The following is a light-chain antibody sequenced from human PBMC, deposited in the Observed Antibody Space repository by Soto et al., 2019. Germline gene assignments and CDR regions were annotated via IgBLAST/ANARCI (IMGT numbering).Light chain of an antibody. Sequence: QSALTQPASVSGSPGQSITISCSGTSSDVGNYNYVSWYQQHQGKGPKLIIYHVSYRPSGVSNRFSGSKSGNTASLTISGLQAEDEADYYCTSYTTSSTYVFRTGTKVTVL. CDR3: TSYTTSSTYV. CDR1: SSDVGNYNY. V-gene: IGLV2-14*01. CDR2: HVS. J-gene: IGLJ1*01.